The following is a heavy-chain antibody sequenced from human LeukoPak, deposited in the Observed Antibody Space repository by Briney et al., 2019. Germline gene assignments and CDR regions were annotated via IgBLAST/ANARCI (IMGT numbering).Heavy chain of an antibody. J-gene: IGHJ4*02. CDR3: ARDPDKFNGRYSYFDY. CDR1: GYPFISFG. Sequence: ASVKVSCKTSGYPFISFGIAWLRQAPGQGLEWLGWSSPYNGKTEYSQKPQDRVTMTTDPSTSTAYMEMRSLRSDDTAVYYCARDPDKFNGRYSYFDYWGQGTLVTVSS. D-gene: IGHD5-18*01. CDR2: SSPYNGKT. V-gene: IGHV1-18*01.